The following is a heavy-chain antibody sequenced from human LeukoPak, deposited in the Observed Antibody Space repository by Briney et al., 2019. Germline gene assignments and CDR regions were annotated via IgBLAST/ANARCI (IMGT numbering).Heavy chain of an antibody. CDR3: ARLERLPTTLNWFDP. D-gene: IGHD4-11*01. CDR1: AGSITSIRYC. V-gene: IGHV4-39*02. Sequence: PSESLSLTCTLSAGSITSIRYCCGWIRHPPGRGLEWIGSIYFAGGTYSNPSLKSRVTVSVDTSKTHLTLRLSSLTAADTAMYYCARLERLPTTLNWFDPWGQGTLVTVSS. CDR2: IYFAGGT. J-gene: IGHJ5*01.